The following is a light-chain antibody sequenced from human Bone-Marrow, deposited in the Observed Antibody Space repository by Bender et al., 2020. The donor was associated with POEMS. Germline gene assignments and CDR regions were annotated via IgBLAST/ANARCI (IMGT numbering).Light chain of an antibody. J-gene: IGLJ3*02. CDR3: ATWEDSLNGWV. V-gene: IGLV1-44*01. CDR2: RND. CDR1: SSNIGTNP. Sequence: QSVLTQPPSASGTPGQRVTISCSGSSSNIGTNPVNWYQQLPGTAPKLLIYRNDQRPSGVPDRFSGSNSGTSASLAISGLRSEDEADYYCATWEDSLNGWVFGGGTKLTVL.